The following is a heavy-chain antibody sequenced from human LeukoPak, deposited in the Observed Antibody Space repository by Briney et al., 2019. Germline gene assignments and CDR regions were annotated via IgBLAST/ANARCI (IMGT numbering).Heavy chain of an antibody. D-gene: IGHD2-15*01. V-gene: IGHV3-64*01. CDR3: ATCSGGSCYEGYFDY. CDR1: GFTFSSYA. Sequence: SGGPLRLSCAASGFTFSSYAMHWVRQAPGKGLEYVSAISSNGGSTYYANSVKGRFTISRDNSKNTLYLQMGSLRAEDMAVYYCATCSGGSCYEGYFDYWGQGTLVTVSS. J-gene: IGHJ4*02. CDR2: ISSNGGST.